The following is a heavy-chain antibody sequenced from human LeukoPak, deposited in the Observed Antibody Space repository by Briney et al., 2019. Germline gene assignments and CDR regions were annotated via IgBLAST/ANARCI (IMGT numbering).Heavy chain of an antibody. CDR1: GYTFTDHY. CDR2: MNSRSGDT. D-gene: IGHD1-7*01. CDR3: ARGTGTSWFDL. Sequence: ASVKVSCKAFGYTFTDHYMHWVRQAPGQGLEWMGWMNSRSGDTNYAQNFQGRVTMTRDTSISTAYMDLSGLTSDDTAVYYCARGTGTSWFDLWGQGTLVIVSS. V-gene: IGHV1-2*02. J-gene: IGHJ5*02.